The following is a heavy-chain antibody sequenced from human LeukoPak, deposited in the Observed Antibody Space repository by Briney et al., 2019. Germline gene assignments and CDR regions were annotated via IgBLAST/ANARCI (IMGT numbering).Heavy chain of an antibody. CDR2: ISSSSSYI. V-gene: IGHV3-21*01. J-gene: IGHJ4*02. CDR1: GFTFSSYS. CDR3: ARDGDKDIVVVPAAMEFDY. Sequence: GGSLRLSCAASGFTFSSYSMNWVRQAPGKGLEWVSSISSSSSYIYYADSVKGRFTISRDNAKNSLYLQMNSLRAEDTAVYYWARDGDKDIVVVPAAMEFDYWGQGTLVTVSS. D-gene: IGHD2-2*01.